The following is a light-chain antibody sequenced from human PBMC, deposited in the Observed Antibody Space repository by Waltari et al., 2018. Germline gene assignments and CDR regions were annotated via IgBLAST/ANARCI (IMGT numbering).Light chain of an antibody. CDR3: QQYNNWTPGYT. V-gene: IGKV3-15*01. CDR2: GAS. CDR1: QSVSSN. J-gene: IGKJ2*01. Sequence: DIVMTQSTATLSVSQGERATLSCRASQSVSSNLAWYQQKPGQAPRLLIYGASTRATGIPARFSGSGSGTEFTLTISSMQSEDFAVYYCQQYNNWTPGYTFGQGTKLEIK.